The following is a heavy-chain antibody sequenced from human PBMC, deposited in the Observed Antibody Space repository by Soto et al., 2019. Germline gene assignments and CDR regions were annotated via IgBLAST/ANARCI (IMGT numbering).Heavy chain of an antibody. V-gene: IGHV1-69*13. Sequence: SVKVSCKASGGTFSKYGISWVRQAPGRGLEWMGGIITLFGTTNYAQKFQGRVTITADESTSTAYMELSSLRSEDTAVYYCARDNYGSGIGSYYYYYGMDVWGQGTTVTVSS. CDR1: GGTFSKYG. J-gene: IGHJ6*02. CDR2: IITLFGTT. D-gene: IGHD3-10*01. CDR3: ARDNYGSGIGSYYYYYGMDV.